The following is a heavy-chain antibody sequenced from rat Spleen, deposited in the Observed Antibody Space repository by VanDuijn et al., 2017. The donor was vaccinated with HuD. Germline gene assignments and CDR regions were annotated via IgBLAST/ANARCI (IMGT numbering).Heavy chain of an antibody. CDR2: INSAGST. CDR3: ASLYSSYSLYYFDY. D-gene: IGHD1-2*01. CDR1: GHPITSRYR. Sequence: EVQLQESGPGLVKPPQSLSLTCSVPGHPITSRYRWTWLRNFPGNKLEWMGYINSAGSTTYNPSLKSRISITRDTSKNQFFLQVNSVTTEDTATYSCASLYSSYSLYYFDYWGQGVMVTVSS. V-gene: IGHV3-3*01. J-gene: IGHJ2*01.